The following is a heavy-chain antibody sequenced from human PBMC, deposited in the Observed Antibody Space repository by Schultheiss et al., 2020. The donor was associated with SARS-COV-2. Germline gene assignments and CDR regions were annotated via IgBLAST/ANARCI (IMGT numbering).Heavy chain of an antibody. J-gene: IGHJ4*02. CDR2: ISGSGGST. V-gene: IGHV3-23*01. D-gene: IGHD2-15*01. CDR3: AREYCSGGSCYSGHYYFDY. CDR1: GFTFSSYA. Sequence: GESLKISCAASGFTFSSYAMSWVRQAPGKGLEWVSAISGSGGSTYYADSVKGRFTISRDNAKNTLYLQMNSLRAEDTAVYYCAREYCSGGSCYSGHYYFDYWGQGTLVTVSS.